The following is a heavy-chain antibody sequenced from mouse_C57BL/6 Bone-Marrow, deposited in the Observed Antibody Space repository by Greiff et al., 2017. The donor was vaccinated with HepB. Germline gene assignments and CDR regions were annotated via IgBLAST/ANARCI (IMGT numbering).Heavy chain of an antibody. Sequence: QVQLKQPGAELVKPGASVKLSCKASGYTFTSYWMHWVKQRPGQGLEWIGMIHPNSGSTNYNEKFKSKATLTVDKSSSTAYMQLSSLTSEDSAVYYCAELYYGSSRYYFDYWGQGTTLTVSS. CDR3: AELYYGSSRYYFDY. D-gene: IGHD1-1*01. CDR2: IHPNSGST. V-gene: IGHV1-64*01. CDR1: GYTFTSYW. J-gene: IGHJ2*01.